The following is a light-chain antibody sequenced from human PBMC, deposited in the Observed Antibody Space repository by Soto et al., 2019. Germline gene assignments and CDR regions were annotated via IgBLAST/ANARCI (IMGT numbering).Light chain of an antibody. V-gene: IGLV2-14*01. CDR3: RSYTSSSTSV. Sequence: QSPLTQPASVSGSPGQSVTISYTGTISDVGGYNYVSWYQQHPGKAPKLMIYEVSNRPSGVSNRFSGSKSGNTASLTISGLQAEDEADYYCRSYTSSSTSVFGTGTKVTVL. J-gene: IGLJ1*01. CDR1: ISDVGGYNY. CDR2: EVS.